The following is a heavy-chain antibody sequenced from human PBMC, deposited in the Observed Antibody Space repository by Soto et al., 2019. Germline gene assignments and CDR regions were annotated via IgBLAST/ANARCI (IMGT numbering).Heavy chain of an antibody. D-gene: IGHD6-13*01. Sequence: TVSGGSIRSDHWSWTRQPPGKGLEWIGYIYYSGSTSYNPSLRSRVTMSVDTSKNQFSLKLSSVTAADTAVYYCVTLVAAAGTKYFDYWGQGTLVTVSS. J-gene: IGHJ4*02. CDR3: VTLVAAAGTKYFDY. CDR1: GGSIRSDH. V-gene: IGHV4-59*01. CDR2: IYYSGST.